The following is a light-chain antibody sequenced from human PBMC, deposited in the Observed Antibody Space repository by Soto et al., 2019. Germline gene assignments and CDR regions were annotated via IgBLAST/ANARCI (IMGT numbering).Light chain of an antibody. CDR2: DVT. CDR3: MSPTTSVTWV. CDR1: SSDVGLYKY. Sequence: QSVLTQPASVSGSPGQSITISCTATSSDVGLYKYVSWYQQHPGKAPKLIIYDVTNRPSGVSSRFSGPKSGNTASLTISGLLPEDEADYYCMSPTTSVTWVFGGGTKLTVL. V-gene: IGLV2-14*03. J-gene: IGLJ3*02.